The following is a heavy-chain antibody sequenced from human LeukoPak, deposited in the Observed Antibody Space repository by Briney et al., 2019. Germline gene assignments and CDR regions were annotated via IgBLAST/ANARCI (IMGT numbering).Heavy chain of an antibody. D-gene: IGHD3-3*01. Sequence: SGPTLVNPTQTLTLTCTFSGFSLSTSGMCVSWIRQPPGKALEWLARIDWDDDKYYSTSLKTRLTISKDTSKNQVVLTMTNMDPVDTATYYCARSLTIFGVAYFDYWGQGTLVTVSS. CDR1: GFSLSTSGMC. CDR2: IDWDDDK. J-gene: IGHJ4*02. V-gene: IGHV2-70*11. CDR3: ARSLTIFGVAYFDY.